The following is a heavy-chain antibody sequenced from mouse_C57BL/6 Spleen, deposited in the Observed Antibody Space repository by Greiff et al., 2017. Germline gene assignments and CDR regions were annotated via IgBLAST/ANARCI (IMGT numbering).Heavy chain of an antibody. V-gene: IGHV1-80*01. Sequence: QVQLQQSGAELVKPGASVKISCKASGYAFSSYWMNWVKQRPGKGLEWIGQIYPGDGDTNYNGKFKGKATLTADKSSSTAYMQLSSLTSEDSAVYFCARFYDGYLFDYWGQGTTLTVSS. D-gene: IGHD2-3*01. CDR2: IYPGDGDT. CDR1: GYAFSSYW. J-gene: IGHJ2*01. CDR3: ARFYDGYLFDY.